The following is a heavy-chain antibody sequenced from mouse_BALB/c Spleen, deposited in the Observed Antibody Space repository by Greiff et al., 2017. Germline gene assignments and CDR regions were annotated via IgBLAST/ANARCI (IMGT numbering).Heavy chain of an antibody. J-gene: IGHJ4*01. Sequence: EVMLVESGGGLVKPGGSLKLSCAASGFTFSDYYMYWVRQTPEKRLEWVATISDGGSYTYYPDSVKGRFTISRDNAKNNLYLQMSSLKSEDTAMYYCARDNHYYAMDYWGQGTSVTVSS. V-gene: IGHV5-4*02. CDR1: GFTFSDYY. CDR3: ARDNHYYAMDY. CDR2: ISDGGSYT.